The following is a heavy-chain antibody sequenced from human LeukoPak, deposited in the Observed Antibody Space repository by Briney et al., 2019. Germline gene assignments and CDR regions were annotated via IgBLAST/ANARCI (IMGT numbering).Heavy chain of an antibody. CDR1: GFTFSSYA. J-gene: IGHJ4*02. Sequence: GGSLRLPCAASGFTFSSYAMHWVRQAPGKGLEYVSAISSNGGSTYYANSVKGRFTISRDNSKNTLYLQMGSLRAEDMAVYYCARGRGGIWGQGTLVTVSS. D-gene: IGHD6-13*01. V-gene: IGHV3-64*01. CDR3: ARGRGGI. CDR2: ISSNGGST.